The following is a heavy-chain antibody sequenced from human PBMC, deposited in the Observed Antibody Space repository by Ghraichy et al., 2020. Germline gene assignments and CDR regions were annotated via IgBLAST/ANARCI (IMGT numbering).Heavy chain of an antibody. Sequence: GGSLRLSCAASGFTFSGYDLHWVRRPPGRGLEWVSNIGIGRDTEYSDSVKGRFSMSRENAKNSMYLQMNSLRAEDTAFYFCVRGRRLLYKTSVTTLFDYWGQGTPGTVSP. CDR1: GFTFSGYD. J-gene: IGHJ4*02. V-gene: IGHV3-13*01. CDR3: VRGRRLLYKTSVTTLFDY. CDR2: IGIGRDT. D-gene: IGHD4-17*01.